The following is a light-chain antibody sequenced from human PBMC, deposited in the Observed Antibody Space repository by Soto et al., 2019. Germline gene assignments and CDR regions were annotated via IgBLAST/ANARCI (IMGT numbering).Light chain of an antibody. CDR2: AAS. J-gene: IGKJ2*01. CDR1: QSISSY. V-gene: IGKV1-39*01. CDR3: QQSGSTPYT. Sequence: DIQMAQSPSSLSASVGERVTITCRASQSISSYLNWYQQRPGRAPKLLIYAASTLQTGVPSRFSGSGSGTDFTLTINSLQPADFATYYCQQSGSTPYTFGQGTKLEIK.